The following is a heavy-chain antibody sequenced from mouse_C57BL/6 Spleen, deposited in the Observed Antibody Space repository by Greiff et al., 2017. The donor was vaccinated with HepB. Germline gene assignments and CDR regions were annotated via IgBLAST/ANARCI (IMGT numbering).Heavy chain of an antibody. Sequence: QVQLQQPGAELVKPGASVKLSCKASGYTFTSYWMHWVKQRPGQGLEWIGMINPNSGSTNYNEKFKSKATLTVDKSSSTAYMQLSILTSGDSAVYYCAREITTVVATEGFAYWGQGTLVTVSA. J-gene: IGHJ3*01. V-gene: IGHV1-64*01. D-gene: IGHD1-1*01. CDR2: INPNSGST. CDR1: GYTFTSYW. CDR3: AREITTVVATEGFAY.